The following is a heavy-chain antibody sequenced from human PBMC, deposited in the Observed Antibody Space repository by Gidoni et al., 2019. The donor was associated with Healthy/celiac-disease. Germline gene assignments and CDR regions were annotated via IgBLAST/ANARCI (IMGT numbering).Heavy chain of an antibody. CDR2: IYHSGST. V-gene: IGHV4-38-2*01. Sequence: QVQLQESGPGLVKPSETLSLTCAVSGYSISSGYYWGWIRQPPGKGLEWIGSIYHSGSTYYNPSLKSRVTISVDTSKNQFSLKLSSVTAADTAVYYCARGQVGLDAFDIWGQGTMVTVSS. D-gene: IGHD1-26*01. J-gene: IGHJ3*02. CDR1: GYSISSGYY. CDR3: ARGQVGLDAFDI.